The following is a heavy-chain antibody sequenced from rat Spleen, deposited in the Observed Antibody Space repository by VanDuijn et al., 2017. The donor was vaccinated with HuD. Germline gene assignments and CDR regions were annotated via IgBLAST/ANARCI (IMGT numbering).Heavy chain of an antibody. Sequence: EVQLVESGGNLVQPGRSLKLSCAASGFSFSDYYMAWVRQAPTKGLDWVASITYDGSSTFYRDSVRARFTISRDNAKSTLYLQVDSLRSEDTATYYCARHGRGKTTYYYVMDAWGQGASVTVSS. D-gene: IGHD4-5*01. CDR1: GFSFSDYY. CDR2: ITYDGSST. V-gene: IGHV5-7*01. J-gene: IGHJ4*01. CDR3: ARHGRGKTTYYYVMDA.